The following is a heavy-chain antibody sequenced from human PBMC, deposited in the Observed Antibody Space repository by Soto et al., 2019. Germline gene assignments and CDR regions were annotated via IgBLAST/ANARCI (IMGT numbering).Heavy chain of an antibody. CDR1: GDTFSSYT. CDR2: IIPILGIA. D-gene: IGHD3-22*01. J-gene: IGHJ4*02. Sequence: QVQLVQSGAEVKKPGSSVKVSCKASGDTFSSYTFSWVRQAPGQGLEWMGRIIPILGIANYAQYFQGRVTITADKSTSTAYMELSSLRSEDTAVYYCARGRYHYDVSGSFDYWGQGTLVTVSS. CDR3: ARGRYHYDVSGSFDY. V-gene: IGHV1-69*02.